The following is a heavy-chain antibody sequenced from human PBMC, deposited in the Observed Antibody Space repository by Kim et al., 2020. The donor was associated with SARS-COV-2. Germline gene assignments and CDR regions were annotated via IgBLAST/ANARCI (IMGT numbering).Heavy chain of an antibody. D-gene: IGHD3-10*01. CDR3: AKFRFYGSGTLRDV. CDR2: IDGSSAYT. CDR1: GFPFSTYA. V-gene: IGHV3-23*01. Sequence: GGSLRLSCAASGFPFSTYALSWVRQAPGKGLEWVSDIDGSSAYTYYADSVKGRFTISRDNSKNTLYLQMNSLRVGDTAVYYCAKFRFYGSGTLRDVWGQGTTVTVSS. J-gene: IGHJ6*02.